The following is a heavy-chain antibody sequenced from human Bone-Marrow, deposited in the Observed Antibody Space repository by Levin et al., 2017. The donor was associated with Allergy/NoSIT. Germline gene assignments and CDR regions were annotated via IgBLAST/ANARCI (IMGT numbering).Heavy chain of an antibody. J-gene: IGHJ3*02. CDR3: ARGEYYYDSSGYYWPVGPPNDAFDI. CDR2: ISSSSSTI. Sequence: GGSLRLSCAASGFTFSSYSMNWVRQAPGKGLEWVSYISSSSSTIYYADSVKGRFTISRDNAKNSLYLQMNSLRDEDTAVYYCARGEYYYDSSGYYWPVGPPNDAFDIWGQGTMVTVSS. V-gene: IGHV3-48*02. D-gene: IGHD3-22*01. CDR1: GFTFSSYS.